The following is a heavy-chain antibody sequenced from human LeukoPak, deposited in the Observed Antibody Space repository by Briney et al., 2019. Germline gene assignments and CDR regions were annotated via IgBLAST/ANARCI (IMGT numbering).Heavy chain of an antibody. J-gene: IGHJ4*02. V-gene: IGHV4-59*01. Sequence: SETLSLTCTVSGGSISSYYWNWIRQPPGKGLEWIGYIYYSGSTNYNPSLKSRVTISVDTSKNQFSLKLSSVTAADTAVYYCARVAEDCSSTSCYAGVDYWGQGTLVTVSS. CDR2: IYYSGST. D-gene: IGHD2-2*01. CDR1: GGSISSYY. CDR3: ARVAEDCSSTSCYAGVDY.